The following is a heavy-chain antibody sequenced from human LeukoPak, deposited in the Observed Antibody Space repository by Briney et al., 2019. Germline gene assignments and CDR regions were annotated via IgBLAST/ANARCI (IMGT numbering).Heavy chain of an antibody. D-gene: IGHD6-13*01. CDR2: IIPIFGTA. CDR3: ASPAAGTLTPVFDY. CDR1: GGTFSSYA. J-gene: IGHJ4*02. V-gene: IGHV1-69*13. Sequence: SVKVSRKASGGTFSSYAISWVRQAPGQGLEWMGGIIPIFGTANYAQKFQGRVTITADESTSTAYMELSSLRSEDTAVYYCASPAAGTLTPVFDYWGQGTLVTVSS.